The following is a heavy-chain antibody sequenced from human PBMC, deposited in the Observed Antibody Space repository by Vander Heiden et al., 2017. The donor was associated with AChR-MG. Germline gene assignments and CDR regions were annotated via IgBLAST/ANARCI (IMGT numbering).Heavy chain of an antibody. CDR3: ARDRGLGWRGGITGT. J-gene: IGHJ5*02. V-gene: IGHV3-48*03. CDR1: GFPFSSYE. Sequence: EVQLVESGGGLVQPGGSLRLSCAASGFPFSSYEMNWVRQAPGKGLEWVSYISSSGSTIYYADSVKGRFTISRDNAKNSLYLQMNSLRAEDTAVYYCARDRGLGWRGGITGTWGQGTLVTVSS. D-gene: IGHD1-20*01. CDR2: ISSSGSTI.